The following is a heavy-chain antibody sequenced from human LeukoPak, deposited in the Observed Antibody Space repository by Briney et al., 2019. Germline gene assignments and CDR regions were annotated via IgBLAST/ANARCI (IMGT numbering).Heavy chain of an antibody. CDR1: RFGFTRYW. Sequence: GESLQISFPSHRFGFTRYWIGWVRPMPGKGLEWMGIIHPVDSHTRYSPSFQGQVSFSAEKSITPTYLQWSSVKALETAMYYCARRGNAAFDVWGQGTMVTVSS. D-gene: IGHD2-2*01. J-gene: IGHJ3*01. CDR3: ARRGNAAFDV. V-gene: IGHV5-51*01. CDR2: IHPVDSHT.